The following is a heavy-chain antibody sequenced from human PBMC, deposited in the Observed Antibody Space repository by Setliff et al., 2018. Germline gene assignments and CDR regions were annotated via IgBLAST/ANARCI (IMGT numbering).Heavy chain of an antibody. CDR3: ARDAVSNFDRGDSPAY. J-gene: IGHJ4*02. V-gene: IGHV1-46*01. Sequence: GASVKVSCKASGYVFTGYYIHWVRHAPGQGFEWMGSVNPRTGSTAYAARFQGRTTMTRDTSATTVYMTLGSLRSDDTAVYFCARDAVSNFDRGDSPAYWGRGTLVTVSS. CDR2: VNPRTGST. D-gene: IGHD2-21*01. CDR1: GYVFTGYY.